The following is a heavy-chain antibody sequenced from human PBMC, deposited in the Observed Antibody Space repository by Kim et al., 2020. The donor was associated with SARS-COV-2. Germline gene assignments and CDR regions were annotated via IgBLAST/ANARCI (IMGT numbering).Heavy chain of an antibody. Sequence: SETLSLTCTVSGGSISSGGYYWSWIRQHPGKGLEWIGYIYYSGSTYYNPSLKSRVTISVDTSKNQFSLKLSSVTAADTAVYYCARAMGITIFGVVIVNRFDSWGQGTLVTVSS. J-gene: IGHJ5*01. CDR1: GGSISSGGYY. V-gene: IGHV4-31*03. CDR3: ARAMGITIFGVVIVNRFDS. D-gene: IGHD3-3*01. CDR2: IYYSGST.